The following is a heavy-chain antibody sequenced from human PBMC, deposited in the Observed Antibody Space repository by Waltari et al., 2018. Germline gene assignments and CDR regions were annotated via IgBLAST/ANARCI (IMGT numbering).Heavy chain of an antibody. J-gene: IGHJ3*02. V-gene: IGHV1-24*01. D-gene: IGHD3-3*01. CDR3: AREEDTDFWSGLDI. CDR1: GYTLTELS. CDR2: FDPEDGET. Sequence: QVQLVQSGAEVKKPGASVKVSCKVSGYTLTELSMHWVRQAPGKGLEWMGGFDPEDGETIYSQKFQGRVTMTRDTSTSTVYMELSSLRSEDTAVYYCAREEDTDFWSGLDIWGQGTMVTVSS.